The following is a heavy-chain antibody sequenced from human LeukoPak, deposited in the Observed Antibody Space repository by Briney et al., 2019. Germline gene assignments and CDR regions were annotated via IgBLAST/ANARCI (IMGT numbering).Heavy chain of an antibody. V-gene: IGHV4-34*01. Sequence: SETLSLTCAVYGGSFSGYYWSWIRQPPGKGLEWIGEINHSGSTNYNPSLKSRVTISVDTSKNQFSLKLSSVTAADTAVYYCARGGWLQWVGWFDPWGQGTLVTVSS. CDR2: INHSGST. J-gene: IGHJ5*02. CDR3: ARGGWLQWVGWFDP. D-gene: IGHD5-24*01. CDR1: GGSFSGYY.